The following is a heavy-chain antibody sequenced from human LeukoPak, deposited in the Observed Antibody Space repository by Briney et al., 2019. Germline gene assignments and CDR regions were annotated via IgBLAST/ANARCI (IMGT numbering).Heavy chain of an antibody. V-gene: IGHV1-69*13. Sequence: ASVKVSCKASGGTFSSYAISWVRQAPGQGLEWMGGIIPIFGTANYAQKFQGRVTITADESTSTAYMELSSLRSEDTAVYYCARLMTTHPPNWFDPWGQGTLVTVSS. CDR1: GGTFSSYA. CDR3: ARLMTTHPPNWFDP. D-gene: IGHD4-11*01. CDR2: IIPIFGTA. J-gene: IGHJ5*02.